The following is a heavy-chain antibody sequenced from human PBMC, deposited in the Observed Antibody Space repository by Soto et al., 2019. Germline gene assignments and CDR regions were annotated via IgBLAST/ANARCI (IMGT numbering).Heavy chain of an antibody. Sequence: PSETLSLTCTVSGGSISSYYWSWIRQPPGKGLEWIGYIYYSGITNYNPSLKSRVTISVDTSKNQFSLKLSSVTAADTAVYYCARGSGYSSSWYGGWGQGTLVTV. CDR1: GGSISSYY. J-gene: IGHJ4*02. CDR2: IYYSGIT. D-gene: IGHD6-13*01. V-gene: IGHV4-59*01. CDR3: ARGSGYSSSWYGG.